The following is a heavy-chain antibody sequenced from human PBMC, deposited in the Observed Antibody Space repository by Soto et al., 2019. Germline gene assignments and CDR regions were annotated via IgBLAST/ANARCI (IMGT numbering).Heavy chain of an antibody. CDR2: IYYSGST. Sequence: QVQLQESGPGLVKPSQTLSLTCTVSGGSISSGGYYWSWIRQHPGKGLEWIGYIYYSGSTYYNPSPTSRVTISVATSKNHVSLKLSSVTAADTAVYYCARESGSFRSSYDYWGQGTLVTVSS. CDR1: GGSISSGGYY. J-gene: IGHJ4*02. V-gene: IGHV4-31*03. D-gene: IGHD6-13*01. CDR3: ARESGSFRSSYDY.